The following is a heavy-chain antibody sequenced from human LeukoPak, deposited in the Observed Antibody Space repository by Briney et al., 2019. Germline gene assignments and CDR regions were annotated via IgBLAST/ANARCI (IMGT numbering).Heavy chain of an antibody. Sequence: GGSLRLSCAASGFTFSSYWMSWVRQAPGKGLEWVALISYDGSQKYHADSVKGRFTISRDNSKNALYLQMDSLRAEDTAVYYCAKDGTRMTHYYYYDGMDVWGQGTTVTVSS. D-gene: IGHD4-17*01. J-gene: IGHJ6*02. CDR1: GFTFSSYW. CDR2: ISYDGSQK. CDR3: AKDGTRMTHYYYYDGMDV. V-gene: IGHV3-30*18.